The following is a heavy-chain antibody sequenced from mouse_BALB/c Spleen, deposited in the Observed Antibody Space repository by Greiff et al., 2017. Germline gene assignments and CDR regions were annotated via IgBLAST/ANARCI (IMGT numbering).Heavy chain of an antibody. CDR1: GYSITSDYA. CDR3: AREGNYEAMDY. Sequence: DVQLVESGPGLVKPSQSLSLTCTVTGYSITSDYAWNWIRQFPGNKLEWMGYISYSGSTSYNPSLKSRISITRDTSKNQFFLQLNSVTTEDTATYYCAREGNYEAMDYWGQGTSVTVSS. J-gene: IGHJ4*01. V-gene: IGHV3-2*02. CDR2: ISYSGST. D-gene: IGHD2-1*01.